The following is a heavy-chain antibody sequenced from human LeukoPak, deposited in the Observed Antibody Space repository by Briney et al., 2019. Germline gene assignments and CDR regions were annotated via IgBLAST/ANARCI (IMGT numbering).Heavy chain of an antibody. D-gene: IGHD2-2*01. CDR1: GGTFSSYA. CDR2: IIPIFGTA. J-gene: IGHJ4*02. Sequence: ASVKVPCKASGGTFSSYAISWVRQAPGQGLEWMGGIIPIFGTANYAQKFQGRVTITADESTSTAYMELSSLRSEDTAVYYCARGAAISTRRDPFDYWGQGTLVTVSS. CDR3: ARGAAISTRRDPFDY. V-gene: IGHV1-69*13.